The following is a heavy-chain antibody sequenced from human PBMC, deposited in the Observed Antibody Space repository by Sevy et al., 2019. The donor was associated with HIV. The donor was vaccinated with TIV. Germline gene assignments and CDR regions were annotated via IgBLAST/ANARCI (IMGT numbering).Heavy chain of an antibody. CDR3: ARRKIMVYAIPYIGWFDP. V-gene: IGHV4-34*01. CDR1: GGSFSGYY. Sequence: SETLSLTYAVYGGSFSGYYWSWIRQPPGKGLEWIGEINHSGSTNYNPSLKSRVTISVDTSKNQFSLKLSSVTAADTAVYYCARRKIMVYAIPYIGWFDPWGQGTLVTVSS. CDR2: INHSGST. D-gene: IGHD2-8*01. J-gene: IGHJ5*02.